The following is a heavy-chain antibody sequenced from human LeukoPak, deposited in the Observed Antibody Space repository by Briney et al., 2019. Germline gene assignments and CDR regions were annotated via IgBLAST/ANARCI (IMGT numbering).Heavy chain of an antibody. CDR3: ARASLDCSSTSCYTGGAFDI. CDR2: IYHSGST. V-gene: IGHV4-38-2*01. Sequence: PSETLSLTXAVSGCSISSGYYWGWIRQPPGKGLEWIGSIYHSGSTYYNPSLKSRVTISVDTSKNQFSLKLSSVTAADTAVYYCARASLDCSSTSCYTGGAFDIWGQGTMVTVSS. CDR1: GCSISSGYY. D-gene: IGHD2-2*02. J-gene: IGHJ3*02.